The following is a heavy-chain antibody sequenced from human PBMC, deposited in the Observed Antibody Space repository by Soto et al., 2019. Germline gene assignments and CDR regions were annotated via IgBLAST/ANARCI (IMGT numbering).Heavy chain of an antibody. CDR2: IDGSGGDT. J-gene: IGHJ4*02. D-gene: IGHD2-15*01. CDR1: GFTFSSYA. CDR3: AKETVAAADVETTPFDF. V-gene: IGHV3-23*01. Sequence: EVRLLESGGGLAQPGGSLRLSCAASGFTFSSYAMGWVRQAPGKGLEWVSVIDGSGGDTSFADSVKGRFTISRDNSENILDLYMNSLRDEDTSRYYCAKETVAAADVETTPFDFWGQGTLVTVSS.